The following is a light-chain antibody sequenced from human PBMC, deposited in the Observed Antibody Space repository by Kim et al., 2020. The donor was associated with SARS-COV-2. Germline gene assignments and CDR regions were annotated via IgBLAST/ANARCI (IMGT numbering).Light chain of an antibody. CDR2: GKN. CDR3: NSRDSSGNHHYV. CDR1: SLRSYY. Sequence: GKTVRIKCQGDSLRSYYASWYQQKPGQAPVLVIYGKNNRPSGIPDRFSGSSSGNTASLTITGAQAEDEADYYCNSRDSSGNHHYVFGTGTKVTVL. V-gene: IGLV3-19*01. J-gene: IGLJ1*01.